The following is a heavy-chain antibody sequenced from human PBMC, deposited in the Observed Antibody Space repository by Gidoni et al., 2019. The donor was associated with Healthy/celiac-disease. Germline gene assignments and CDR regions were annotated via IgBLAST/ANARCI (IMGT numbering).Heavy chain of an antibody. CDR1: GGSISSYY. V-gene: IGHV4-59*01. D-gene: IGHD4-17*01. J-gene: IGHJ6*03. Sequence: QVQLQASGPGLVKPSETLSLTCTVAGGSISSYYWSWIRQPPGKGREWIGYIYDSGSTNYNPSLKRRGTISVDTSKNQFSLKLSSVTAADTAVYYWARVSTVTTYYYYYMDVWGKGTTVTVSS. CDR3: ARVSTVTTYYYYYMDV. CDR2: IYDSGST.